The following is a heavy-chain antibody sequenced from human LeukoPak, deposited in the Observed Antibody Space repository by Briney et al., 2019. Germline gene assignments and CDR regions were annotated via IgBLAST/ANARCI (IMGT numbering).Heavy chain of an antibody. Sequence: SETLSLTCTVSGGSISSGGYSWSWIRQPPGKGLEWIGYIYHSGSTNYNPSLKSRVTISVDTSKNQFSLKLSSVTAADTAVYYCASRGGIAARPVYYFDYWGQGTLVTVSS. CDR2: IYHSGST. V-gene: IGHV4-30-2*01. J-gene: IGHJ4*02. CDR1: GGSISSGGYS. D-gene: IGHD6-6*01. CDR3: ASRGGIAARPVYYFDY.